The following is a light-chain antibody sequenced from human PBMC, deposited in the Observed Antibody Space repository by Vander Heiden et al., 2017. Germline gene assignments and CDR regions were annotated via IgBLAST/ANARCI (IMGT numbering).Light chain of an antibody. Sequence: DIVMTQSPDSLAVSLGETATINCKSSQSVLYNAKNKNYLAWYQQKPGQPPKLLIYWASTRESGVSDRFSGSGSGTDFTLTISSLQAEDVAVYYCQQYYSTPFTFGPGTKVDIK. J-gene: IGKJ3*01. CDR1: QSVLYNAKNKNY. CDR2: WAS. V-gene: IGKV4-1*01. CDR3: QQYYSTPFT.